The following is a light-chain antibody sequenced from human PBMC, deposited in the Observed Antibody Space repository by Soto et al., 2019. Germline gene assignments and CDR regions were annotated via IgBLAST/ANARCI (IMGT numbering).Light chain of an antibody. Sequence: HSVLTQPPSVSGAPGQRVTISCTGSTSNLGAGYDVQWYQQLPGTAPKLLIYGNNNRPSGVPDRFSGSKSGTSASLAIAGLQAEDEADYYCQSYDSSLSGYVFGTGNKVTVL. CDR3: QSYDSSLSGYV. CDR2: GNN. J-gene: IGLJ1*01. V-gene: IGLV1-40*01. CDR1: TSNLGAGYD.